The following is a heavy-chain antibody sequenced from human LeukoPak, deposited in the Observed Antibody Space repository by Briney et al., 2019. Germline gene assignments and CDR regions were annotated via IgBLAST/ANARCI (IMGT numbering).Heavy chain of an antibody. CDR3: ARGHSNSPFLY. CDR2: INPSDGST. Sequence: GASVKVSCKASGYTFTSYYLHWVRQAPGQGLEWMGIINPSDGSTSYAQKFQDRVTMTRDTPTSTVYMELSSLRSEDTAVYYCARGHSNSPFLYWGQGTLVTVSS. D-gene: IGHD6-6*01. J-gene: IGHJ4*02. CDR1: GYTFTSYY. V-gene: IGHV1-46*01.